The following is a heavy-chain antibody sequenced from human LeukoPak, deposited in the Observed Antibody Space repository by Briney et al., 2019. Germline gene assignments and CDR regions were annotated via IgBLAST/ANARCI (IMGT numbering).Heavy chain of an antibody. CDR3: ARAIAVVDY. D-gene: IGHD6-19*01. V-gene: IGHV1-2*02. CDR2: INPNSGGT. J-gene: IGHJ4*02. CDR1: GYTFTDYY. Sequence: ASVKVSCKASGYTFTDYYIHWVRQAPGQGLEWMGWINPNSGGTNYAQKFQGRVTMTKDTSISTAYMELSRLRSDDTAVYFCARAIAVVDYWGQGTPVTVSS.